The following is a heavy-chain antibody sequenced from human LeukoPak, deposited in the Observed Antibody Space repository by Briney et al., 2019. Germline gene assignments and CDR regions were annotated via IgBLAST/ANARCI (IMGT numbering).Heavy chain of an antibody. CDR1: GGSISTGSYY. D-gene: IGHD3-9*01. CDR3: AGSDFDWLLHTDY. V-gene: IGHV4-61*02. CDR2: IFTSGST. Sequence: PSETLSLTCTVSGGSISTGSYYWSWIRQPAGKGLEWIGRIFTSGSTNYNPSLKSRVTISVDTSKNQFSLKLSSVTAADTAVYYCAGSDFDWLLHTDYWGQGTLVTVSS. J-gene: IGHJ4*02.